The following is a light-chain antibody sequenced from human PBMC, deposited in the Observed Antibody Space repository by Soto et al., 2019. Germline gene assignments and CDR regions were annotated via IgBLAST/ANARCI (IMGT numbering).Light chain of an antibody. J-gene: IGKJ1*01. CDR1: QSIGTW. CDR3: QQYKSFWT. V-gene: IGKV1-5*01. Sequence: DIQMTQSPSTLSASVGDRVTITFRASQSIGTWLAWYQQKPGKAPKVLIYDVSSLKSGVPSRFSGSASATEFTLTISSLQPDDFATYYCQQYKSFWTFGQGTKVDIK. CDR2: DVS.